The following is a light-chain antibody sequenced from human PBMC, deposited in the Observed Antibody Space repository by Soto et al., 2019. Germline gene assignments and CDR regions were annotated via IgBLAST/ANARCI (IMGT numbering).Light chain of an antibody. Sequence: EIVMTQSPATLSVSPGERATLSCRASQSVSSNLAWYQQKPGQAPRLLIYGASTRATGIPARFSGSRSGTAFTLTISSLQSEDFAVYFCQQYNIWPPWTFGQGTKVETK. CDR3: QQYNIWPPWT. CDR2: GAS. V-gene: IGKV3-15*01. CDR1: QSVSSN. J-gene: IGKJ1*01.